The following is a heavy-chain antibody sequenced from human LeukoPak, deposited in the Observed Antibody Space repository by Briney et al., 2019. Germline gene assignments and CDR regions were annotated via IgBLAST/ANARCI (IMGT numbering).Heavy chain of an antibody. CDR3: ARGDLEMATIGYNWFDP. J-gene: IGHJ5*02. CDR2: IIPIFGTA. CDR1: GGTFSSYA. Sequence: SVKVSCKASGGTFSSYAISWVRQAPGQGLEWMGGIIPIFGTANYAQKFQGRVTITADESTSTAYMELSSLRSEDTAVYYCARGDLEMATIGYNWFDPWGQGTLATVSS. D-gene: IGHD5-24*01. V-gene: IGHV1-69*13.